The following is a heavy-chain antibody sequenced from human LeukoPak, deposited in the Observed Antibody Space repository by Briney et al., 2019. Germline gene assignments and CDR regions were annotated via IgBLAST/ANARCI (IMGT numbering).Heavy chain of an antibody. CDR1: GFTFSSYW. CDR2: ISGSGGST. J-gene: IGHJ4*02. CDR3: AREGILWFGELIPFDY. D-gene: IGHD3-10*01. Sequence: SGGSLRLSCAASGFTFSSYWMHWVRQAPGKGLEWVSAISGSGGSTYYADSVKGRFTISRDNSKNTLYLQMNSLRAEDTAVYYCAREGILWFGELIPFDYWGQGTLVIVSS. V-gene: IGHV3-23*01.